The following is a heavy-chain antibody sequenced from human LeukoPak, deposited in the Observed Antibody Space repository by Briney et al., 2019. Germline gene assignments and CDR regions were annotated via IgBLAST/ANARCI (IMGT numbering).Heavy chain of an antibody. CDR3: ARDRVTMTKRAGAFDI. Sequence: SETLSLTCTVSGGSISSYYWSWIRQPPGKGLEWIGFIYYSGSTNYNPSLKSRVTISVDTSKKQFSLKLRSVTAADTAVYYCARDRVTMTKRAGAFDIWGQGTMVTVSS. V-gene: IGHV4-59*01. CDR1: GGSISSYY. CDR2: IYYSGST. D-gene: IGHD3-22*01. J-gene: IGHJ3*02.